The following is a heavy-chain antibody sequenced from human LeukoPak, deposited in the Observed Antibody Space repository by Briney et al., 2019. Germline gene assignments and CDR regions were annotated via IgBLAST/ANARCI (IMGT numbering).Heavy chain of an antibody. CDR2: IYSGGST. J-gene: IGHJ4*02. V-gene: IGHV3-66*01. CDR1: GFTVSSYY. D-gene: IGHD6-19*01. CDR3: ARERNLEIAVAGTIFNY. Sequence: GGSLRLSCAASGFTVSSYYMSWVRQAPGKGLEWVSVIYSGGSTYYADSVKGRFTISRDNSKNTVYLQMKSLRAEDTAVYYCARERNLEIAVAGTIFNYWGQGTLVTVSS.